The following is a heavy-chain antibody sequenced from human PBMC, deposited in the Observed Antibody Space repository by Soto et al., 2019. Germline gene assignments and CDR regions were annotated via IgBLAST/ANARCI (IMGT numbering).Heavy chain of an antibody. J-gene: IGHJ3*02. CDR2: SGTDDDTS. CDR1: GFTFSTCA. D-gene: IGHD3-16*02. V-gene: IGHV3-23*01. CDR3: ARGIRGSFRLDAFDI. Sequence: GGSLRLSCAASGFTFSTCAMSWVRQAPGKGLEWVSTSGTDDDTSYYADSVKGRFTISRDNFKSTLYLQMSSLTDEDTAVYYCARGIRGSFRLDAFDIWGQGTMVTVSS.